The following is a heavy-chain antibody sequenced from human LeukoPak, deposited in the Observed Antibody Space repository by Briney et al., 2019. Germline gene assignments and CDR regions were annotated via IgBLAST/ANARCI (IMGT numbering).Heavy chain of an antibody. D-gene: IGHD1-26*01. Sequence: ASVRVSCKTSGYTFTTYNIAWVRQAPGQGLEWVGWVSTYNGNTDYAQTVQGRVAMTTDTSTNTAYMDLRSLRPDDTAVYYCARPHSLGGSFYVLDYWGQGTLITVSS. CDR2: VSTYNGNT. J-gene: IGHJ4*02. CDR1: GYTFTTYN. CDR3: ARPHSLGGSFYVLDY. V-gene: IGHV1-18*01.